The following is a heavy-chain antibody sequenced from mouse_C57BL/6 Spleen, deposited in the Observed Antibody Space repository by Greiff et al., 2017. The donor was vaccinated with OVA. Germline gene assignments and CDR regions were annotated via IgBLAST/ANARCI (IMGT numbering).Heavy chain of an antibody. J-gene: IGHJ4*01. CDR2: ISSGSSTI. V-gene: IGHV5-17*01. D-gene: IGHD2-4*01. CDR1: GFTFSDYG. CDR3: ARLDYPYLYAMDY. Sequence: EVKLMESGGGLVKPGGSLKLSCAASGFTFSDYGMHWVRQAPEKGLEWVAYISSGSSTIYYADTVKGRFTISRDNAKNTLFLQMTSLRSEDTAMYYCARLDYPYLYAMDYWGQGTSVTVSS.